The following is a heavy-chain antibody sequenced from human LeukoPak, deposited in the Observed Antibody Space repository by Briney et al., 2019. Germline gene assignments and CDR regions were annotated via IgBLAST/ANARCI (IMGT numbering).Heavy chain of an antibody. Sequence: GESLKISCKGSGYSSTSYWIGWVRQMPGEGLEWMGIIYPGDSYTRYSPSFQGQVTISADKSISTAYLQWSSLKASDTAMYYCARLDYGANYRNFDYWGQGTLVTVSS. CDR3: ARLDYGANYRNFDY. CDR1: GYSSTSYW. J-gene: IGHJ4*02. V-gene: IGHV5-51*01. CDR2: IYPGDSYT. D-gene: IGHD4/OR15-4a*01.